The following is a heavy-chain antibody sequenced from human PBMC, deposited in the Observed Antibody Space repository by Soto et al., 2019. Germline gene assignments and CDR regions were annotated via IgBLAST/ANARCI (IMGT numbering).Heavy chain of an antibody. V-gene: IGHV4-39*01. J-gene: IGHJ5*02. CDR3: ARHTGYLNGKRWFDP. Sequence: SETLSLTCTVSGGSISSFSDFWGWIRQPPGKGLEWIGSIYYTGTTSYNPSLRSRVTMSVDTSTNQFSLKLSSVSAADTAVYYCARHTGYLNGKRWFDPWGQGTLVTVSS. D-gene: IGHD2-15*01. CDR1: GGSISSFSDF. CDR2: IYYTGTT.